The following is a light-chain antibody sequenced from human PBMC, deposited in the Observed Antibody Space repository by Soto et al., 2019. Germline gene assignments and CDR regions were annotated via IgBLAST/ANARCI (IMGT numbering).Light chain of an antibody. CDR2: DVS. CDR3: SSFTSRHTYV. V-gene: IGLV2-14*01. J-gene: IGLJ1*01. CDR1: SSDIGGYNY. Sequence: QSALTQPASVSGSPGQSTTISCTGTSSDIGGYNYVSWYQQLPGEAPKLIIYDVSDRPSGGSTRFSGSKSGNTASLTISGLQAEDEGDYYCSSFTSRHTYVFGTGTKVTVL.